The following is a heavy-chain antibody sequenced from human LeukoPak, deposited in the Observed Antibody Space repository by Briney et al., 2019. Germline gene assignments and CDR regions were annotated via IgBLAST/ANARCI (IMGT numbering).Heavy chain of an antibody. CDR3: ASGAYSYYYMDV. CDR1: GGSFSGYY. CDR2: INHSGST. Sequence: SETLSLTCAVYGGSFSGYYWSWIRQPPGKGLEWIGEINHSGSTNYNPSLKSRVTISVDTSKNQFSLKLSSVTAADTAVYYCASGAYSYYYMDVWGKGTTVTISS. J-gene: IGHJ6*03. D-gene: IGHD1-26*01. V-gene: IGHV4-34*01.